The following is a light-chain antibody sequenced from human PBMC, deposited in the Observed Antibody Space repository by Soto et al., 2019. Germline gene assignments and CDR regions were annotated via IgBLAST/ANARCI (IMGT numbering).Light chain of an antibody. Sequence: NFMLTQPHSVSEAPVKTVTISCTRSSGSIARNYVQWYQQRPGSAPTTVIYEDNQRPSGVPDRFSGSIDSSSNSASLTISGLKTEDEADYYCQSYDSSNPVVFGGGTKLTVL. CDR1: SGSIARNY. CDR2: EDN. CDR3: QSYDSSNPVV. J-gene: IGLJ2*01. V-gene: IGLV6-57*04.